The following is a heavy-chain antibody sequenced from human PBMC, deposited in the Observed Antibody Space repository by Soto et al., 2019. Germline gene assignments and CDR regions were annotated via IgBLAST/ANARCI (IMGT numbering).Heavy chain of an antibody. CDR3: AKPQGGRLAFDI. CDR1: GFTFDDSA. CDR2: ISWNSGSI. Sequence: PGGSLRLSCAASGFTFDDSAMHWVWQAPGKGLEWVSGISWNSGSIGYADSVKGRFTISRDNAKNSLYLQMNSLRAEDTALYYCAKPQGGRLAFDIWGQGTMVTVSS. D-gene: IGHD6-19*01. J-gene: IGHJ3*02. V-gene: IGHV3-9*01.